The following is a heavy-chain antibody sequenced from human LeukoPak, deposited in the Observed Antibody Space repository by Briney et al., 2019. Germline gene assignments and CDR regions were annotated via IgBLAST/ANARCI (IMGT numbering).Heavy chain of an antibody. Sequence: GGSLRLSCAASGSTFSSYATNWVRQAPGKGLEWLALISYDGSNKNYADSVKGRFTISRDNSKNTLYLQMNSLRAEDTGVYYCAREDRISSSSGFDYWGQGTLVTVSS. CDR2: ISYDGSNK. J-gene: IGHJ4*02. D-gene: IGHD6-6*01. CDR3: AREDRISSSSGFDY. CDR1: GSTFSSYA. V-gene: IGHV3-30-3*01.